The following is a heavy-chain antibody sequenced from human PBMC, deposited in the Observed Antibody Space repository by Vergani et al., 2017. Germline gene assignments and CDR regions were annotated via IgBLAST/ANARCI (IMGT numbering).Heavy chain of an antibody. D-gene: IGHD1-1*01. V-gene: IGHV3-30*03. Sequence: QVHLVESGGGVVQPGRSLRLPCVVSGFTSSYYGMHWVRQAPGKGLELVAVISYDGTQKYYADSVKGRFTISRDNSKSTLYLQMNSLRTEYTAVYYCATKSCGTPGCQIGYFREWGQGTLVTVSS. CDR1: GFTSSYYG. CDR3: ATKSCGTPGCQIGYFRE. J-gene: IGHJ1*01. CDR2: ISYDGTQK.